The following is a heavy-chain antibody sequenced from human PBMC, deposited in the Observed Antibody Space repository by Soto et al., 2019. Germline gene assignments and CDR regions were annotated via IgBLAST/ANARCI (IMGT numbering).Heavy chain of an antibody. J-gene: IGHJ6*02. CDR3: AKSSGYCSSTSCSYYYYYGMDV. D-gene: IGHD2-2*01. V-gene: IGHV1-3*01. Sequence: ASVQVSCKASGYTFTSYAMHWVRRAPGQRLEGMSWINAGNGNTKYSQKFQGRVTITRDTSASTAYMELSSLRSEDTAVYYCAKSSGYCSSTSCSYYYYYGMDVWGQGTTVTVSS. CDR1: GYTFTSYA. CDR2: INAGNGNT.